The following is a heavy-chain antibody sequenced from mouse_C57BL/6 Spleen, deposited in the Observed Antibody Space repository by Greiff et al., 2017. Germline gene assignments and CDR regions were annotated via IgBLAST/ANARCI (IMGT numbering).Heavy chain of an antibody. J-gene: IGHJ4*01. Sequence: VQLQQSGPELVKPGASVKISCKASGYAFSSSWMNWVKQRPGKGLEWIGRIYPGDGDTNYNGKFKGKATLTADKSSSTAYMHLSSLTSEDSAVDFCARERGSSVYAMDYWGQGASVTVSS. CDR2: IYPGDGDT. D-gene: IGHD1-1*01. CDR1: GYAFSSSW. V-gene: IGHV1-82*01. CDR3: ARERGSSVYAMDY.